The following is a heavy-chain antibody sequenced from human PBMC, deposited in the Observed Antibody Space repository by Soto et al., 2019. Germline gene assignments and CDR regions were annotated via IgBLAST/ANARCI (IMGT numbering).Heavy chain of an antibody. CDR2: MNPNSGNT. V-gene: IGHV1-8*01. Sequence: QAQLVQSGAEVKKPGASVKVSCKASGYTFTSYAINWVRQATGQGLEWMGWMNPNSGNTGYAQQVQCRVTMTMHTAISTAYMELSSLRSEDPAVYYCEREVVAATTHYYYYGMDVCGQGTTVTVS. CDR3: EREVVAATTHYYYYGMDV. D-gene: IGHD2-15*01. CDR1: GYTFTSYA. J-gene: IGHJ6*02.